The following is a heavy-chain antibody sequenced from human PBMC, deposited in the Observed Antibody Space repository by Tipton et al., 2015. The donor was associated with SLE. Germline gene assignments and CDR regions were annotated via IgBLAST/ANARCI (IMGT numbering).Heavy chain of an antibody. CDR1: GDSISPYY. V-gene: IGHV4-59*01. CDR2: IYYTGTT. D-gene: IGHD1-26*01. J-gene: IGHJ4*02. CDR3: ARDQGGREIDF. Sequence: RLVKPSETLSLTCTVSGDSISPYYWNWIRQSPGKGLEWLGNIYYTGTTNYNPSLKTRLSLSLDTSKNQLSLKLSSVTAADTAVYYCARDQGGREIDFWGQGTLVTVSS.